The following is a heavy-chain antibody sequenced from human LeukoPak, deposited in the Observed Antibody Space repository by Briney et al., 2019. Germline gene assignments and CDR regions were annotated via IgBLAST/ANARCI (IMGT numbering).Heavy chain of an antibody. J-gene: IGHJ6*02. V-gene: IGHV3-9*01. CDR3: ARDTADIVATLSIGYYYYYGMDV. Sequence: GRSLRLSCAASGFTFNDYAMQWVRQAPGKGLEWVSGVSWNSGSIDYADSVKGRFIISRDNAKNSLYLQMNSLRAEDTAVYYCARDTADIVATLSIGYYYYYGMDVWGQGTTVTVSS. D-gene: IGHD5-12*01. CDR1: GFTFNDYA. CDR2: VSWNSGSI.